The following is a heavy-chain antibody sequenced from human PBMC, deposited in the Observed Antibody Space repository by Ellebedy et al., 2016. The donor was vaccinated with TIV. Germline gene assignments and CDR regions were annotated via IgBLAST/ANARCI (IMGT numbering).Heavy chain of an antibody. Sequence: ASVKVSCXASGGTFSSYAISWVRQAPGQGLEWMGWINPNSGGTNYAQKFQGRVTMTRDTSISTAYMELSRLRSDDTAVYYCARDLLPDCSSTSCYSGGFDYWGQGTLVTVSS. D-gene: IGHD2-2*02. V-gene: IGHV1-2*02. J-gene: IGHJ4*02. CDR2: INPNSGGT. CDR1: GGTFSSYA. CDR3: ARDLLPDCSSTSCYSGGFDY.